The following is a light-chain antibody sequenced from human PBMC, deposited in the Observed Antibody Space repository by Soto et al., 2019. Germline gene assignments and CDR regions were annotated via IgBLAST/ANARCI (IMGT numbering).Light chain of an antibody. CDR3: QQYNSYSPIT. J-gene: IGKJ5*01. V-gene: IGKV1-5*01. CDR2: AAS. Sequence: GDRVTITCRASQSISRGLAWYQQKPGKAPKLLIFAASTLQSGVPSRFSGSGSGTEFTLTISSLQPDDFATYYCQQYNSYSPITFGQGTRLEIK. CDR1: QSISRG.